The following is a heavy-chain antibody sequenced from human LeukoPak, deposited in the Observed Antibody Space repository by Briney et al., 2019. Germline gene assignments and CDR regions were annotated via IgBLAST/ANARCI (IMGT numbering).Heavy chain of an antibody. CDR1: GGSISSGGYY. CDR2: IYYSGST. CDR3: ARDSTYSGSDHDAFDI. D-gene: IGHD1-26*01. V-gene: IGHV4-61*08. Sequence: KPSETLSLTCTVSGGSISSGGYYWSWIRQHPGKGLEWIGYIYYSGSTYYNPSLKSRVTISVDTSKNQFSLKLSSMTAADTAVYYCARDSTYSGSDHDAFDIWGQGTMVTVSS. J-gene: IGHJ3*02.